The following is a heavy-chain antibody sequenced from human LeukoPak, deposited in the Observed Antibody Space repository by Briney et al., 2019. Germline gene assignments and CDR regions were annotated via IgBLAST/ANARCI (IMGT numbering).Heavy chain of an antibody. CDR1: GFTFSSYS. V-gene: IGHV3-21*01. Sequence: GGSLRLSCAASGFTFSSYSMNWVRQAPGKGLEWVSSISSSSSYIYYADSVKGRCTISRDNAKNSLYLQMNSLRAEDTAVYYCARDIAAGAFDIWGQGTMVTVSS. D-gene: IGHD6-13*01. CDR3: ARDIAAGAFDI. CDR2: ISSSSSYI. J-gene: IGHJ3*02.